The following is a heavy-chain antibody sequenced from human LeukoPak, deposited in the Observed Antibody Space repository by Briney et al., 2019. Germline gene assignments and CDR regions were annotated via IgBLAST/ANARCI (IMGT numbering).Heavy chain of an antibody. CDR2: INPNSGGT. J-gene: IGHJ3*02. D-gene: IGHD3-3*01. Sequence: ASVKVSCKASGYTFTGYYMHWVRQAPGQGLEWMGWINPNSGGTNYAQKFQGRVTMTRDTSISTAYMELSRLRSDDTAVYYCATRVGITIFGVVIMAPGGAFDIWGQGTMVTVSS. V-gene: IGHV1-2*02. CDR3: ATRVGITIFGVVIMAPGGAFDI. CDR1: GYTFTGYY.